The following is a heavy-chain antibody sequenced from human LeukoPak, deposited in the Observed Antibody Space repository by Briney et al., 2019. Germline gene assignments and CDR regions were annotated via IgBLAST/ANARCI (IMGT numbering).Heavy chain of an antibody. D-gene: IGHD5-24*01. CDR3: ARDVVEMATTNLFDY. CDR2: TYYSGST. Sequence: PSETLSLTCTVSGGSISSSSYYWGWIRQPPGKGLEWIGSTYYSGSTYYNPSLKSRVTISVDTSKNQFSLKLSSVTAADTAVYYCARDVVEMATTNLFDYWGQGTLVTVSS. V-gene: IGHV4-39*07. CDR1: GGSISSSSYY. J-gene: IGHJ4*02.